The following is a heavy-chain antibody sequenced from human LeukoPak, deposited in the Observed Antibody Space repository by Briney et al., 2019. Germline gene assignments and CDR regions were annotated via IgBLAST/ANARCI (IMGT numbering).Heavy chain of an antibody. V-gene: IGHV4-61*02. D-gene: IGHD4-17*01. CDR1: GASISSSSYY. CDR2: IYPNGGT. CDR3: ARPSDYADFQH. J-gene: IGHJ1*01. Sequence: SETLSLTCTVSGASISSSSYYWGWIRQPAGKGLEWIGRIYPNGGTEYNPSLKNRVTILLDTSKNQFSLRLSSVTAADTAVYYCARPSDYADFQHWGQGTLVTVSS.